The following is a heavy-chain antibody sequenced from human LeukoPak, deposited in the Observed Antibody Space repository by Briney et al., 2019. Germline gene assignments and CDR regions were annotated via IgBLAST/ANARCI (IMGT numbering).Heavy chain of an antibody. D-gene: IGHD6-13*01. V-gene: IGHV1-69*04. CDR2: IIPPIGIA. CDR3: ARDAYSSSWYVGATTTYYYGMDV. Sequence: SVKVSCKASGGTFSSYAITWVRQAPGQGLEWMGRIIPPIGIANYAQKFQGRVTITADKSTSTAYMELSSLRSEDTAVYYCARDAYSSSWYVGATTTYYYGMDVWGQGTTVTVSS. CDR1: GGTFSSYA. J-gene: IGHJ6*02.